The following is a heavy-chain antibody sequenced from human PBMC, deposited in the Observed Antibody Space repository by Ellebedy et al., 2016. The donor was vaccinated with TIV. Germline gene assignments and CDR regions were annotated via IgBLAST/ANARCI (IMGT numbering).Heavy chain of an antibody. D-gene: IGHD1-7*01. CDR2: INPNNGGT. CDR1: GYTFTDYY. Sequence: AASVKVSCKASGYTFTDYYIHWFRQAPGQEFEWMGWINPNNGGTNYAQKFQGRVTMTRDTSISTAYVELSGLTSDDTAVYYCARAGPDLVELLMNGPSAFWYFDVWGRGTLLTVSS. V-gene: IGHV1-2*02. J-gene: IGHJ2*01. CDR3: ARAGPDLVELLMNGPSAFWYFDV.